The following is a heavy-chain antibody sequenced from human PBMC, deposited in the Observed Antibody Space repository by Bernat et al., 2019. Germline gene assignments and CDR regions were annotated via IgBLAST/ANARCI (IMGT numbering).Heavy chain of an antibody. CDR3: ARKATWYFDL. CDR1: GGSFSGYY. V-gene: IGHV4-34*01. Sequence: QVQLQQWGAGLLKPSETLSLTCAVYGGSFSGYYWSWFRQPPGKGLEWIGEINHSGSTNYNPALKSRVTISVDTSKNQFSLKLSSVTAADTAVYYCARKATWYFDLWGRGTLVTVSS. CDR2: INHSGST. J-gene: IGHJ2*01.